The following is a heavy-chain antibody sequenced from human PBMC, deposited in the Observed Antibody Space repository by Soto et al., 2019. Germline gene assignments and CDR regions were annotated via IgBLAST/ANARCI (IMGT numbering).Heavy chain of an antibody. CDR2: IYYSGST. D-gene: IGHD4-17*01. V-gene: IGHV4-39*01. Sequence: SETLSLTCSVSGGSISNRSHYWGWIRQPPGKGLEWIGRIYYSGSTDYNPSLKSRVTISVDTSKNQYSLKLSSVTAADTAVYYCARHAVTRGCYYYMDVWGKGTTVTVSS. CDR1: GGSISNRSHY. CDR3: ARHAVTRGCYYYMDV. J-gene: IGHJ6*03.